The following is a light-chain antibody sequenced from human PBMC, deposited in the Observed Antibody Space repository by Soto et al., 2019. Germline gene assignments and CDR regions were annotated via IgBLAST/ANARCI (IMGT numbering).Light chain of an antibody. Sequence: DIQLTQSPSFLSASVGDRVTITCRASQGISSYLAWYQQKPGKAPKLLIYAASTLQTGVPSRFSGSESVTEFTLTISSLQPEDFATYYCLLLNSYPLTFGQGTRLEIK. CDR3: LLLNSYPLT. CDR1: QGISSY. V-gene: IGKV1-9*01. J-gene: IGKJ5*01. CDR2: AAS.